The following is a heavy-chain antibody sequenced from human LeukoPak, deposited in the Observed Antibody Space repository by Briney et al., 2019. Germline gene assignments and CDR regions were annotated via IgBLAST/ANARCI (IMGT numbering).Heavy chain of an antibody. Sequence: ETLSLTCTVSGGSISSSSYYWGWIRQPPGKGLEWIGSIYHSGITYYNPSLKSRVTISVDTSKNQFSLKLSSVTAADTAVYYCASTPQPYYYDSSGYYSYFDYWGQGTLVTVSS. CDR2: IYHSGIT. CDR3: ASTPQPYYYDSSGYYSYFDY. V-gene: IGHV4-39*01. D-gene: IGHD3-22*01. CDR1: GGSISSSSYY. J-gene: IGHJ4*02.